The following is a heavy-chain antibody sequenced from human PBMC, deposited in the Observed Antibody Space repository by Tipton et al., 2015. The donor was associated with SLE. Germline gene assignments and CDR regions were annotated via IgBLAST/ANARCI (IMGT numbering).Heavy chain of an antibody. CDR2: ISSSSSYT. D-gene: IGHD3-22*01. CDR1: GFTFSDYY. J-gene: IGHJ4*02. V-gene: IGHV3-11*05. CDR3: ARGEPDPYYYGSSGYSFYFDY. Sequence: SGFTFSDYYMSWIRQAPGKGLEWVSYISSSSSYTKYADSVKGRFTISRDNAKNSLYLQMNSLRGEDTAVYYCARGEPDPYYYGSSGYSFYFDYWGQGTLVTVSS.